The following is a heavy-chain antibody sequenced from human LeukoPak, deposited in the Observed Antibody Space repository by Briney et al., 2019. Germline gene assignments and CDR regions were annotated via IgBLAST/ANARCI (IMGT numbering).Heavy chain of an antibody. J-gene: IGHJ4*02. CDR2: FDPEDGET. V-gene: IGHV1-24*01. CDR3: AREGLLKVVPAALFFDY. CDR1: GYTLTELS. D-gene: IGHD2-2*01. Sequence: ASVKASCKVSGYTLTELSMHWVRQAPGKGLEWMGGFDPEDGETIYAQKFQGRVTMTEDTSTDTAYMELSSLRSEDTAVYYCAREGLLKVVPAALFFDYWGQGTLVTVSS.